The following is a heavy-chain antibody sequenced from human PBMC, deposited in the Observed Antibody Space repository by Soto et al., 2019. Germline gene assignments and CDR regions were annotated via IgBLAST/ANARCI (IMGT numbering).Heavy chain of an antibody. CDR3: ARVPGP. V-gene: IGHV4-30-2*01. J-gene: IGHJ5*02. CDR1: GVSISSGGYS. Sequence: SETLSLTCAVSGVSISSGGYSLSWIRQPPGKGLEWIGYIYHSGSTYYNPSLKSRVTISVDRSKDQFSLKLSSVTAADTAVYYSARVPGPWGQGTLVTVSS. CDR2: IYHSGST.